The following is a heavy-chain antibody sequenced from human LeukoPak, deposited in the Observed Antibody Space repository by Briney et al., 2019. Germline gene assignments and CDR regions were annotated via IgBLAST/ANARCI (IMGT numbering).Heavy chain of an antibody. CDR3: ARGPYGDYVDALDY. J-gene: IGHJ4*02. V-gene: IGHV3-48*01. D-gene: IGHD4-17*01. CDR1: GFTFNTYS. CDR2: ISDSSGTI. Sequence: PGGSLRLSCAASGFTFNTYSMSWVRQAPGKGLEWVSYISDSSGTIYYADSVKGRFTISRDNAKNSLYLQMNSLRAEDTAVYYCARGPYGDYVDALDYWGQGTLVTVSS.